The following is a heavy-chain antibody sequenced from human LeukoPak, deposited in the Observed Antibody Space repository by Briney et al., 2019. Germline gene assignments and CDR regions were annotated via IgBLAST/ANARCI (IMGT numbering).Heavy chain of an antibody. CDR2: INPNSGGT. CDR1: GYTFTGYY. Sequence: ASVKVSCKVSGYTFTGYYMHWVRQAPGQGLEWMGRINPNSGGTNYAQKFQGRVTMTRDTSNSTAYMELSRLRSDDTAVYYCAREVLVSPYYFDYWGQGTLVTVSS. CDR3: AREVLVSPYYFDY. V-gene: IGHV1-2*06. J-gene: IGHJ4*02. D-gene: IGHD4/OR15-4a*01.